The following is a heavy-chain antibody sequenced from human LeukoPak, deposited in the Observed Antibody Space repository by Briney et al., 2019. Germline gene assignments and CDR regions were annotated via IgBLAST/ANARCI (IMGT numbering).Heavy chain of an antibody. J-gene: IGHJ4*02. D-gene: IGHD5-24*01. CDR1: GGSISSGDYY. CDR2: IYYSGST. CDR3: ARAREMAKLGYFDY. Sequence: KTSETLSLTCTVSGGSISSGDYYWSWIRQPPGKGLEWIGYIYYSGSTYYNPSLKSRVTISVDTSKNQFSLKLSSVTAADTAVYYCARAREMAKLGYFDYWGQGTLVTVSS. V-gene: IGHV4-30-4*08.